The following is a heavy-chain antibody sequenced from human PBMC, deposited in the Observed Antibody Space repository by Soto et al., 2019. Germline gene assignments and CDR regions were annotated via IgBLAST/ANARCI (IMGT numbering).Heavy chain of an antibody. J-gene: IGHJ6*02. CDR3: APLSVSLSGPYGIHV. CDR2: MLYSGLT. D-gene: IGHD2-15*01. V-gene: IGHV4-34*12. Sequence: SETLSLTCAVYGGSFSDYYWSWIRQPPGKGLEWIGSMLYSGLTYYNPSLKSRVTLSVDTSKNQFSVRLNSVTASDTAVYYCAPLSVSLSGPYGIHVWGQGTTVTVSS. CDR1: GGSFSDYY.